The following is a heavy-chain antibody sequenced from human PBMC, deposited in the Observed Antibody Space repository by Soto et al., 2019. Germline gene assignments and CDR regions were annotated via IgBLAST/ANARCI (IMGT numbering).Heavy chain of an antibody. J-gene: IGHJ6*02. V-gene: IGHV1-46*01. CDR3: ARDQPPGGYCSGGSCYGDGYYYYGMDV. Sequence: GASVKVSCKASGYTFTSYYMHWVRQAPGQGLEWMGIINPSGGSTSYAQKFQGRVTMTRDTSTSTVYMELSSLRSEDTAVYYCARDQPPGGYCSGGSCYGDGYYYYGMDVWGQGTTVTVSS. CDR1: GYTFTSYY. CDR2: INPSGGST. D-gene: IGHD2-15*01.